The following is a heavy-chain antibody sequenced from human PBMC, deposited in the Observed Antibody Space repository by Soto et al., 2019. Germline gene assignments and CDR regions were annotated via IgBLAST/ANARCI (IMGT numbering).Heavy chain of an antibody. D-gene: IGHD6-19*01. J-gene: IGHJ5*01. CDR1: GFTFSSYG. Sequence: QVQLVGSGGGVVQPGRSLRLSCTASGFTFSSYGMHWFRQAPGKVLEWVAVILDDGSNEYYADSVKGRFTISRDNSKNTLYLQMNSLRPEDTAVYYCAKDWDSSGWGLDSWGQGILVTVSS. V-gene: IGHV3-30*18. CDR2: ILDDGSNE. CDR3: AKDWDSSGWGLDS.